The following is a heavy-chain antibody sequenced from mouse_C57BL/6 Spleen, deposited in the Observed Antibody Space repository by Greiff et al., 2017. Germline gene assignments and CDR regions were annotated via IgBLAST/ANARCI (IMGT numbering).Heavy chain of an antibody. CDR1: GYTFTSYW. D-gene: IGHD2-3*01. CDR3: ARRGDGLFDY. CDR2: IYPSDSET. V-gene: IGHV1-61*01. J-gene: IGHJ2*01. Sequence: VQLQQPGAELVRPGSSVKLSCKASGYTFTSYWMDWVKQRPGQGLEWIGNIYPSDSETHYNQKFKDKATLTVDKSSSTAYMQLSSLTSEDSAVYYCARRGDGLFDYWGQGTTLTVSS.